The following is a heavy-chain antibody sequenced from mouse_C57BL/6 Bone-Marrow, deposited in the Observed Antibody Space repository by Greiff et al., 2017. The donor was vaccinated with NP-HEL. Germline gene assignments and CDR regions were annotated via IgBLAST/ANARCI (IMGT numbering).Heavy chain of an antibody. CDR2: IYPGDGDT. CDR1: GYAFSSSW. D-gene: IGHD1-2*01. V-gene: IGHV1-82*01. J-gene: IGHJ2*01. CDR3: ARDITTGGDYFDY. Sequence: QVQLQQSGPELVKPGASVKISCKASGYAFSSSWMNWVKQRPGKGLEWIGGIYPGDGDTNYNGKFKGKATLTADKSSSTAYMQLSSLTSEDSAVYFCARDITTGGDYFDYWGQGTTLTVSS.